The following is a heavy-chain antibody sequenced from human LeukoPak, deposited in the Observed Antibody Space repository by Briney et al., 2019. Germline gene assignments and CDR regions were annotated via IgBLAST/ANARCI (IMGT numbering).Heavy chain of an antibody. J-gene: IGHJ3*02. CDR3: CTNGVCSSDI. CDR1: GYTFTSYY. D-gene: IGHD2-8*01. Sequence: GASVKVSCKASGYTFTSYYMHWVRQAPGQGLEWMGIINPSGGSTSYAQKFQGRVTMTRDTSTSTVYMELTSLRSDCARDGLYCTNGVCSSDIWGQGTLVTVSS. V-gene: IGHV1-46*01. CDR2: INPSGGST.